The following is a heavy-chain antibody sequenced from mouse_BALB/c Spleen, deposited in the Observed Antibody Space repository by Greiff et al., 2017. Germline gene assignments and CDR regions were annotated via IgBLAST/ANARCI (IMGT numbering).Heavy chain of an antibody. V-gene: IGHV14-3*02. J-gene: IGHJ4*01. CDR2: IDPANGNT. CDR1: GFNIKDTY. CDR3: ALYDYDDAMDY. D-gene: IGHD2-4*01. Sequence: VQLKESGAELVKPGASVKLSCTASGFNIKDTYMHWVKQRPEQGLEWIGRIDPANGNTKYDPKFQGKATITADTSSNTAYLQLSSLTSEDTAVYYCALYDYDDAMDYWGQGTSVTVSS.